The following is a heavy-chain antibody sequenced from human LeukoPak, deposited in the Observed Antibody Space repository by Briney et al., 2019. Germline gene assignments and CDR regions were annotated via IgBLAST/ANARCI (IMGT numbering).Heavy chain of an antibody. CDR1: GGSISCYY. Sequence: SETLSLTCSVSGGSISCYYVSWIRQPPGNGLEWIGYIYYSGSINYNPSLKSRVTVSVDTSKNQYSLMLSSVTVADTAVYYCARGIMGGYHYYMDVWGKGTTVTVSS. CDR2: IYYSGSI. J-gene: IGHJ6*03. D-gene: IGHD2-8*01. V-gene: IGHV4-59*01. CDR3: ARGIMGGYHYYMDV.